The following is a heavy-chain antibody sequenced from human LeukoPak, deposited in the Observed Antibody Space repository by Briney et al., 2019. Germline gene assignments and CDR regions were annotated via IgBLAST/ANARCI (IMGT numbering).Heavy chain of an antibody. Sequence: SETLSLTCTVSGGSISSYYWSWIRQPPGKGLEWIGYIYYSGSTNYNPSLKSRVTISLDTSENQFSLKLSSVTAADTAVYYCARSELLWFGGVNSGFDYWGQGTLVTVSS. J-gene: IGHJ4*02. V-gene: IGHV4-59*01. CDR1: GGSISSYY. D-gene: IGHD3-10*01. CDR2: IYYSGST. CDR3: ARSELLWFGGVNSGFDY.